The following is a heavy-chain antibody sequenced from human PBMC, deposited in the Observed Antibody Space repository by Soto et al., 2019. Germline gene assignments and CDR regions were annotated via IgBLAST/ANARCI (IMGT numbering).Heavy chain of an antibody. D-gene: IGHD3-10*01. CDR1: GCTFDDYA. V-gene: IGHV3-9*01. CDR2: ISWNSGSI. J-gene: IGHJ4*02. Sequence: SLRLSCAASGCTFDDYATHWVRQAPGKGLEWVSGISWNSGSIGYADSVKGRFTISRDNAKNSLYLQLNSLKASDTAMYYCARRSGYPDYWGLGTLVTVSS. CDR3: ARRSGYPDY.